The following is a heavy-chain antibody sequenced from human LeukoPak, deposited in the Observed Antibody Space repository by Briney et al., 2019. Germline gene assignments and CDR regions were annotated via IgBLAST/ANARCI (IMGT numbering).Heavy chain of an antibody. CDR3: ASGNYGGKFDY. Sequence: GGSLRLSCAASGFTFSSYWMTWVRQAPGKGLEWVANIKQDGGEKYYVDSVKGRFTISRDNAKNSLYLQMNSLRAEDTAVYFCASGNYGGKFDYWGQGTLVTVSS. D-gene: IGHD1-7*01. J-gene: IGHJ4*02. CDR2: IKQDGGEK. V-gene: IGHV3-7*01. CDR1: GFTFSSYW.